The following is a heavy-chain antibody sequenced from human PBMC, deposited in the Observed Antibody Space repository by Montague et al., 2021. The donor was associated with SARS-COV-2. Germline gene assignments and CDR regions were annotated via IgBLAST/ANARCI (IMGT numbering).Heavy chain of an antibody. V-gene: IGHV4-31*03. J-gene: IGHJ4*02. CDR3: ARAQTIFGVVITSFDY. D-gene: IGHD3-3*01. Sequence: TLSLTCTVSGGSISSGGYYWSWIRQHPGKGLVWIGNIDYSGXTXHXXXXKXRVTISVDTSKYQFSLKLSSATAADTAVYSCARAQTIFGVVITSFDYWGQGTLVTVSS. CDR1: GGSISSGGYY. CDR2: IDYSGXT.